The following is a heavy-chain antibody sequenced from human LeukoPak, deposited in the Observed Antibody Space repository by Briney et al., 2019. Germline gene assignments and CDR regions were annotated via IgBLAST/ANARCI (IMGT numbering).Heavy chain of an antibody. V-gene: IGHV3-53*01. D-gene: IGHD6-19*01. J-gene: IGHJ4*02. CDR1: GFTVSSNY. Sequence: GGSLRLSCAASGFTVSSNYMSCVRHAPEEGREGVLVIYDAGTTYYADSVKGRFAIPRDNSKNTLYLQMSSLRAEDTAVYYCARVKSGWLYYFDYWGQGTMVTVSS. CDR2: IYDAGTT. CDR3: ARVKSGWLYYFDY.